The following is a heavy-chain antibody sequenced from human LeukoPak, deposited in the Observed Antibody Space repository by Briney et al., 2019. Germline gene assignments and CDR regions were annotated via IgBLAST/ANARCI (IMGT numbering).Heavy chain of an antibody. J-gene: IGHJ4*02. CDR2: IIPILGIA. V-gene: IGHV1-69*04. D-gene: IGHD6-13*01. Sequence: GASVKVSCKASGYTFTNSDINWVRQAPGQGLEWMGRIIPILGIANYAQKFQGRVTITADKSTSTAYMELSSLRSEDTAVYYCAREAAAAGTLDYWGQGTLVTVSS. CDR1: GYTFTNSD. CDR3: AREAAAAGTLDY.